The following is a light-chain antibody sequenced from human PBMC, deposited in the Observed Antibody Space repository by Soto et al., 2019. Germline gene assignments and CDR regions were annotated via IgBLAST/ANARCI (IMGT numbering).Light chain of an antibody. CDR2: EGS. CDR3: CSYAGSSTVV. V-gene: IGLV2-23*01. CDR1: SSDVGSYNL. Sequence: QSALTQPASVSGSPGQSITISCTGTSSDVGSYNLVSWYHQHPGKAPKLMIYEGSKRPSGVSNRFSGSKSGNTASLTISGLQAEDEADYYCCSYAGSSTVVFGGGTKLTVL. J-gene: IGLJ2*01.